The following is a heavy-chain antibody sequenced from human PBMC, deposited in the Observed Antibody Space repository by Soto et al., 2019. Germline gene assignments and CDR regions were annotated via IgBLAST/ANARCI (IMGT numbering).Heavy chain of an antibody. CDR3: ARVNGDPPYLIFDY. V-gene: IGHV4-31*03. Sequence: SETLSLTCTVSGGSISSGGYYWSWIRQHPGKGLEWIGYIYYSGSTYYNPSLKSRVTISVDTSKNQFSLKLSSVTAADTAVYYCARVNGDPPYLIFDYWGQGTLVTVSS. CDR1: GGSISSGGYY. D-gene: IGHD4-17*01. J-gene: IGHJ4*02. CDR2: IYYSGST.